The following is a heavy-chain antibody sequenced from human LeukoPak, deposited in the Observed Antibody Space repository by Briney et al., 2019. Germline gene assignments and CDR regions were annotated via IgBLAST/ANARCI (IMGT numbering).Heavy chain of an antibody. CDR3: ARTSLYYDSSGYYYYYFDY. CDR1: GGSFSGYY. CDR2: INHSGST. Sequence: PSETLSLTCAVYGGSFSGYYWSWIRQPPGKGLEWIGEINHSGSTNYNPSLKSRVTISVDTSKNQFSLKLSSVTAADTAVYYCARTSLYYDSSGYYYYYFDYWGQGTLVTVSS. D-gene: IGHD3-22*01. J-gene: IGHJ4*02. V-gene: IGHV4-34*01.